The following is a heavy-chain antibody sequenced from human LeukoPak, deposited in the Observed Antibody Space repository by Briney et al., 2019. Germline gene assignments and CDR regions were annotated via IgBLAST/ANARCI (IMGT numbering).Heavy chain of an antibody. Sequence: QPGGSLRLSCAASGFTFSSYGIHWVRQAPGKGLQWVAFIRYDGSNKYYADSVKGRFTISRDNSKNTLYLQMNSLRGEDTAVYYCAKVYPVYDSSGYYYDAFDIWGQGTMVTVSS. D-gene: IGHD3-22*01. V-gene: IGHV3-30*02. CDR3: AKVYPVYDSSGYYYDAFDI. J-gene: IGHJ3*02. CDR2: IRYDGSNK. CDR1: GFTFSSYG.